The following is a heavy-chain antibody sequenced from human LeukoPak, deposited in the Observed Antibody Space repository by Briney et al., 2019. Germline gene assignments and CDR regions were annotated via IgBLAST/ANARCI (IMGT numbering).Heavy chain of an antibody. V-gene: IGHV1-69*13. CDR3: ATEGTHYILTSLWYFQH. D-gene: IGHD3-9*01. CDR1: GGNFSNYG. CDR2: IIPDVGTA. J-gene: IGHJ1*01. Sequence: GASVKVSCRASGGNFSNYGFSWVRQAPGHGLEWMGGIIPDVGTASHAQKFQGRDTISADESTNTVYMELSTLRSEDTAVYYCATEGTHYILTSLWYFQHWGQGTLVTVSS.